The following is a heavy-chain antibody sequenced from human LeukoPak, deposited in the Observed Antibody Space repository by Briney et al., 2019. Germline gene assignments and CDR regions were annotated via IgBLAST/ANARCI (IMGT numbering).Heavy chain of an antibody. CDR3: AKDEGYNYGYSDAFAI. Sequence: GGSLRLSCAASGLTFSNYGMHWVRQAPGKGLEGVAFTRYDGTNKYYADSVKGRFTISRDNSKNTLYLQMNTLRAEDTAVYYCAKDEGYNYGYSDAFAIWGQGTLVTVSS. CDR1: GLTFSNYG. CDR2: TRYDGTNK. V-gene: IGHV3-30*02. J-gene: IGHJ3*02. D-gene: IGHD5-18*01.